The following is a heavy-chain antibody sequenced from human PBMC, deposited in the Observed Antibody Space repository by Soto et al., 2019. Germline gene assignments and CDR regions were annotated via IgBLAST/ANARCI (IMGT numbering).Heavy chain of an antibody. CDR3: ARDTAMVRNYYYYGMDV. Sequence: GASVKVSCKASGYTFTGYYMHWVRQAPGQGLEWMGWINPNSGGTNYAQKFQGWVTMTRDTSISTAYMELSRLRSDDTAVYYCARDTAMVRNYYYYGMDVWGQGTTVTVS. V-gene: IGHV1-2*04. CDR1: GYTFTGYY. D-gene: IGHD5-18*01. CDR2: INPNSGGT. J-gene: IGHJ6*02.